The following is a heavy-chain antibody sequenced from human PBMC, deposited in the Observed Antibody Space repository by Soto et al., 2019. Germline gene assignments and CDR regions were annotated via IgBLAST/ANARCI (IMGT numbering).Heavy chain of an antibody. J-gene: IGHJ4*02. CDR3: AHRRVGKGHDY. D-gene: IGHD3-10*01. CDR2: IYWNADK. CDR1: GISLSTSGVG. Sequence: ITLKESGPTLVKPTQTLTLTCTFSGISLSTSGVGVGWIRQPPGKALEWLAIIYWNADKHYSPSLKSRLTITKDTSKNQVVLTMTNMDPVDTATYYCAHRRVGKGHDYWGQGTLVTVSS. V-gene: IGHV2-5*01.